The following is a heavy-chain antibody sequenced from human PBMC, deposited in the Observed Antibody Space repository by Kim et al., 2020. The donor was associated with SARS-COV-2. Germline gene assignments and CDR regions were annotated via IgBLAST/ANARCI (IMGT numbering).Heavy chain of an antibody. J-gene: IGHJ4*02. Sequence: GKGRFTISSDNSKNTLYLQMNSLRAEDTAVYYCAKDLRVDGYNYYFDYWGQGTLVTVSS. V-gene: IGHV3-30*02. CDR3: AKDLRVDGYNYYFDY. D-gene: IGHD5-12*01.